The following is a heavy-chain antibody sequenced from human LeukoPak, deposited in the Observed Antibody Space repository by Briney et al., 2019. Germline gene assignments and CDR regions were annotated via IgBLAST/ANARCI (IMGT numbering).Heavy chain of an antibody. CDR1: GFTVSSNY. J-gene: IGHJ4*02. CDR2: IYSGGST. V-gene: IGHV3-66*01. Sequence: PGGSLRLSCAASGFTVSSNYMSWVRQAPGKGLEWVSVIYSGGSTYYADSVKGRFTISRDNSKNTVYLQMNSLRAEDTAIYYCARDEWRYCSGGSCYSGTFDYWGQGTLVTVSS. CDR3: ARDEWRYCSGGSCYSGTFDY. D-gene: IGHD2-15*01.